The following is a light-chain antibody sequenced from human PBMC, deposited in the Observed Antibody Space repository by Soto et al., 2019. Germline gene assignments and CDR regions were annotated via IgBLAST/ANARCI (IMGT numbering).Light chain of an antibody. CDR3: QQYGSSPRT. J-gene: IGKJ1*01. Sequence: EIVMAQSPDTLSVSPGERATLSCRASQSVGINLAWYQQKPGQAPRILIYGASSRATGIPDRFSGSGSGTDFTLTISRLEPEDFAVYYCQQYGSSPRTFGQGTKV. CDR1: QSVGIN. CDR2: GAS. V-gene: IGKV3-20*01.